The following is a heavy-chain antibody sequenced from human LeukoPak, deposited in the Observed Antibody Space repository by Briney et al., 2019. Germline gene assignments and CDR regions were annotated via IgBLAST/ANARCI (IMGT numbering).Heavy chain of an antibody. J-gene: IGHJ4*02. CDR3: ARDVKALRYYFDY. D-gene: IGHD2/OR15-2a*01. Sequence: PGGSLRLSCAASGFTFSSYAMSWVRQAPGKGLGWVSAISGSGGSTYYADSVKGRFTISRDNSKNTLYLQMNSLRAEDTAVYYCARDVKALRYYFDYWGQGTLVTVSS. V-gene: IGHV3-23*01. CDR1: GFTFSSYA. CDR2: ISGSGGST.